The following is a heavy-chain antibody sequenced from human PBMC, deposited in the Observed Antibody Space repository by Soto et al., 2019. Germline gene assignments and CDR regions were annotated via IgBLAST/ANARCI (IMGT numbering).Heavy chain of an antibody. CDR2: IFYTGST. J-gene: IGHJ6*03. V-gene: IGHV4-59*08. CDR1: GGSISSYY. Sequence: QVQLQESGPGLVKPSETLSLTCTVSGGSISSYYWSWIRQPPGKGLEWIGYIFYTGSTNYNPSLKSRVLISVDTSKNQFSLKLRSVTAADTAVYYCARQDGYYYYIDVWGKVTTVTVSS. CDR3: ARQDGYYYYIDV.